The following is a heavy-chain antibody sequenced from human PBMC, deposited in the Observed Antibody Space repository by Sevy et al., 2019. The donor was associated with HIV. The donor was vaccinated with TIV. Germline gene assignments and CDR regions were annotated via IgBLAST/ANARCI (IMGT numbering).Heavy chain of an antibody. CDR2: IYPGDSDT. CDR1: GYSFTSYW. V-gene: IGHV5-51*01. Sequence: GESLKISCKGSGYSFTSYWIGWVRQMPGKGLEWMWIIYPGDSDTRYSPSFQGQVTISADKSISTAYLQWSSLKASDTAMYYCARHRSLVDNWFDPWGQGTLVTVSS. J-gene: IGHJ5*02. CDR3: ARHRSLVDNWFDP.